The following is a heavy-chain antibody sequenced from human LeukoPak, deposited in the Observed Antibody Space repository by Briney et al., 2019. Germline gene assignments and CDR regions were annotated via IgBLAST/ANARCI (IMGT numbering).Heavy chain of an antibody. Sequence: SETLSLTCTVSGGSISSYYWSWLRQPPGKGLEWIGYIYYSGSTNYNPSLKSRVTISVDTSKNQFSLRLSSVTAADTAVYYCARAPSGYSYGSGWFDPWGQGTLVTVSS. CDR2: IYYSGST. V-gene: IGHV4-59*01. D-gene: IGHD5-18*01. J-gene: IGHJ5*02. CDR1: GGSISSYY. CDR3: ARAPSGYSYGSGWFDP.